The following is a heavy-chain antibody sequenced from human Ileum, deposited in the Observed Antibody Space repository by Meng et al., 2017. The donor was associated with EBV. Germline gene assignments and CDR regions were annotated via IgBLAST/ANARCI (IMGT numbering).Heavy chain of an antibody. V-gene: IGHV4-34*01. Sequence: PQQWGVDLLNPSEPLSLPCALYGGSFSGYYWPWIRQPPGKGLEWIGEINHSGSTNYNPSLKSRVTISVDKNQFSLKLSSVTAADTAVYYCARGFYTYGSSCFDYWGQGTLVTVSS. CDR1: GGSFSGYY. D-gene: IGHD6-13*01. CDR3: ARGFYTYGSSCFDY. CDR2: INHSGST. J-gene: IGHJ4*02.